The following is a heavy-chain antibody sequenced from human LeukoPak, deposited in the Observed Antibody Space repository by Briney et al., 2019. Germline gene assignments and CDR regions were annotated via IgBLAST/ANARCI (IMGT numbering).Heavy chain of an antibody. CDR1: GFTFTNAW. V-gene: IGHV3-15*01. CDR3: TTDLGTYYHGSQRLIPIDY. Sequence: GGSLRLSCVDSGFTFTNAWMSWVRQAPGKGLEWIGRIKSKTDGETTNYAEPVRGRFTISRDDSKSAVYLQMNSLRIEDTAVYYCTTDLGTYYHGSQRLIPIDYWGQGTLVTVSS. D-gene: IGHD3-10*01. J-gene: IGHJ4*02. CDR2: IKSKTDGETT.